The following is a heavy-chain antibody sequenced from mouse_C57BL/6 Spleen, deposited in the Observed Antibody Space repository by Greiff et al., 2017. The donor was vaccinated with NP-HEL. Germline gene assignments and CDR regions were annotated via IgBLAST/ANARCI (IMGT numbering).Heavy chain of an antibody. Sequence: EVQLQQSGAELVKPAASLKLSCTASGYNIKDIYIHWVKQRPEKGLERIRRTDPANGNTKYDPKFQGKATITADTSSKTAYLQLSSLTSEDTAVYYCRISTMNAWGQGTTLTVSS. D-gene: IGHD5-2*01. CDR2: TDPANGNT. CDR3: RISTMNA. V-gene: IGHV14-3*02. J-gene: IGHJ2*01. CDR1: GYNIKDIY.